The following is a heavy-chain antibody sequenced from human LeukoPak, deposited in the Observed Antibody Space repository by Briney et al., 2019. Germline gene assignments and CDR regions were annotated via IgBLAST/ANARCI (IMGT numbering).Heavy chain of an antibody. CDR3: AREDGDYPYYFDY. Sequence: GRSLRLSCAASGFTFSSYGMHWVRQAPGKGLEWVAVIWYDGSNKYYADSVKGRFTISRDNSKNTLYLQMNSLRAEDTAVYYCAREDGDYPYYFDYWGQGTLVIVSS. V-gene: IGHV3-33*01. CDR2: IWYDGSNK. J-gene: IGHJ4*02. D-gene: IGHD4-17*01. CDR1: GFTFSSYG.